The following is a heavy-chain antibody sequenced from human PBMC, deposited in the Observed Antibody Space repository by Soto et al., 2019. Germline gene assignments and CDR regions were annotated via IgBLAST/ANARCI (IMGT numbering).Heavy chain of an antibody. D-gene: IGHD5-12*01. V-gene: IGHV3-30*18. CDR1: GFTFSSYG. Sequence: GGSMRLSCAASGFTFSSYGIHWVRQAQGKGLEWVAVISYDGSNKYYADSVKGRFTISRDNSKNTLYLQMNSLRAEDTAVYYCAKGSGYSGYGGGLFDYWGQGTLVTVSS. CDR3: AKGSGYSGYGGGLFDY. J-gene: IGHJ4*02. CDR2: ISYDGSNK.